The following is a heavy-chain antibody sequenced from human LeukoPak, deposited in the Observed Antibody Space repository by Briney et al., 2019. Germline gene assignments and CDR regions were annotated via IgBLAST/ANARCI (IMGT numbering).Heavy chain of an antibody. CDR1: GFTFSSYS. J-gene: IGHJ4*02. CDR3: ARVWKYSSGPFFLDY. V-gene: IGHV3-48*04. Sequence: GGSLRLSCAASGFTFSSYSMNWVRQAPGKGLEWVSYISSSGSTIYYADSVKGRFTISRDNAKNSLYPQMNSLRAEDTAVYYCARVWKYSSGPFFLDYWGQGTLVTVSS. CDR2: ISSSGSTI. D-gene: IGHD6-19*01.